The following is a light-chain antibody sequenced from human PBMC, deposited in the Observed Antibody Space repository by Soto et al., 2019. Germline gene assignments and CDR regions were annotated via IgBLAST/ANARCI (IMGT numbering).Light chain of an antibody. CDR1: SSNIGAGYE. V-gene: IGLV1-40*01. Sequence: QSVLTQPPSVSGAPGQRVAISCTGSSSNIGAGYEVHWYQQRPGTAPKLLIYGNTNRPSGVPDRFSGSKSGTSASLAITGLQAEDEADYYCSSYAGTKTLIFGGGTKFTVL. J-gene: IGLJ2*01. CDR3: SSYAGTKTLI. CDR2: GNT.